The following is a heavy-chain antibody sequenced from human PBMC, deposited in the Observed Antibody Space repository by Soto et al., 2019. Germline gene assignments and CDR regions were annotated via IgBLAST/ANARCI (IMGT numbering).Heavy chain of an antibody. CDR1: RYNFTRYW. CDR3: ARLPLAAAYSDANS. Sequence: PGASLKISCKPSRYNFTRYWITRVRQMQGKGLEWMGRIDPSDSYTNYSPSFQGHVTISADKSISTAYLQWSSLKASDTAMYYCARLPLAAAYSDANSWGQGTLVTVSS. CDR2: IDPSDSYT. J-gene: IGHJ4*02. V-gene: IGHV5-10-1*01. D-gene: IGHD6-13*01.